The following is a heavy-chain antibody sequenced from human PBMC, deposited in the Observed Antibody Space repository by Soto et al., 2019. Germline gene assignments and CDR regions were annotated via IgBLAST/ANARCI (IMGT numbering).Heavy chain of an antibody. CDR2: ISAYNGNT. CDR3: ARARAELKEYYFDY. V-gene: IGHV1-18*04. Sequence: ASVKVYCKASGYTFTSYGISWVRQAPGQGLEWMGWISAYNGNTKYAPKLQGRVTMTTDTSLSTDYLELRSLRSDHTAVYSCARARAELKEYYFDYWGQGTLVTVSS. D-gene: IGHD1-26*01. CDR1: GYTFTSYG. J-gene: IGHJ4*02.